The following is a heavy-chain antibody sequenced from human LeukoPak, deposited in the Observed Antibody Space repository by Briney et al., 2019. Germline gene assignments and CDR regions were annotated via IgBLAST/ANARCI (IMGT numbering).Heavy chain of an antibody. Sequence: SETLSLTCTVSGGSISNYYWSWIRQPPGKGLEWIGYVFYSGSTNYNPSLRSRVTISVDTSKNQFSLKLSSVTAADTAVYYCAREISGYYDSSGYSPFDYWGQGTLVTVSS. CDR1: GGSISNYY. CDR2: VFYSGST. J-gene: IGHJ4*02. CDR3: AREISGYYDSSGYSPFDY. V-gene: IGHV4-59*12. D-gene: IGHD3-22*01.